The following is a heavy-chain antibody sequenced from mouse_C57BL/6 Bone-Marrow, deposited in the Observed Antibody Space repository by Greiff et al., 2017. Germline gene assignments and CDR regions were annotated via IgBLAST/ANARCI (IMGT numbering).Heavy chain of an antibody. CDR2: ISGCGGNT. CDR3: AFKAWFAY. V-gene: IGHV5-9*01. Sequence: EVNLVEPGGGLVKPGGSLKLSCAASGFTFSSYTMPWVRQTPEKRLEWVATISGCGGNTYYPDSVKGRFTFSRDNAKNTLYLQMSSLRSEDTALYYCAFKAWFAYWGQGTLVTVSA. CDR1: GFTFSSYT. J-gene: IGHJ3*01.